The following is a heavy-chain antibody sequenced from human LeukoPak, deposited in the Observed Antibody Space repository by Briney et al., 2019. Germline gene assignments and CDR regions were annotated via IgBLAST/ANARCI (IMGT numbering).Heavy chain of an antibody. D-gene: IGHD3-10*01. J-gene: IGHJ5*02. V-gene: IGHV1-18*01. Sequence: GASVKVSCKASGYMFSSYGISWVRQAPGQGLEWMGWISAYNGNTMFAQNVQGRVSLTTDKSTSTAYMELRSLTSDDTAVYFCAKDGSSGIRGWFDPWGQGTLVTVSS. CDR2: ISAYNGNT. CDR3: AKDGSSGIRGWFDP. CDR1: GYMFSSYG.